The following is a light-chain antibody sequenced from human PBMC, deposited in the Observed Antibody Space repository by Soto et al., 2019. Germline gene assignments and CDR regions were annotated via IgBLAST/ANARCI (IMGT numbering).Light chain of an antibody. CDR1: SGSVSTSHY. CDR2: STN. V-gene: IGLV8-61*01. J-gene: IGLJ3*02. CDR3: VLYMGSGISV. Sequence: VTQEPSFSVSPGGTVTLTCGLNSGSVSTSHYPSWHQQTPGQAPRTLIHSTNTRSSGVPDRFSGSILGNKAALTITGAQADDESDYYCVLYMGSGISVFGGGTKLTVL.